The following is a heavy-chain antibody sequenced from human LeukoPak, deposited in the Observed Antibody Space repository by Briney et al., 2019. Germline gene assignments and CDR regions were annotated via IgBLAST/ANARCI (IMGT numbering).Heavy chain of an antibody. CDR3: ASLGVVVAGGAFDI. CDR2: IYHSGST. V-gene: IGHV4-39*07. J-gene: IGHJ3*02. D-gene: IGHD2-15*01. Sequence: SETLSLTCTVSGGSISNSRYYWGWIRQPPGKGLEWIGSIYHSGSTYYNPSLKSRVTISVDTSKNQFSLKLSSVTAADTAVYYCASLGVVVAGGAFDIWGQGTMVTVSS. CDR1: GGSISNSRYY.